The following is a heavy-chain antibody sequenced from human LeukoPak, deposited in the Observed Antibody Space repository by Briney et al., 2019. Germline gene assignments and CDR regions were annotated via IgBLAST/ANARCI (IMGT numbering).Heavy chain of an antibody. J-gene: IGHJ4*02. CDR2: INHSGST. CDR3: ARGRWGWLQLPPFDY. CDR1: GGSFSGYY. V-gene: IGHV4-34*01. Sequence: PSETLSLTCAVYGGSFSGYYWSWIRHPPGKGLEWMGEINHSGSTNYNPPLKSRVTISVDTSKTQFSLKLSSVTAAETAVYYCARGRWGWLQLPPFDYWGQGTLVTVSS. D-gene: IGHD5-24*01.